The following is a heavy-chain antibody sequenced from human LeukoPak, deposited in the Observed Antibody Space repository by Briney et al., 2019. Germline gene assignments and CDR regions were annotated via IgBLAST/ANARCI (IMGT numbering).Heavy chain of an antibody. CDR3: AKGSSGYFADL. V-gene: IGHV3-23*01. CDR2: ISNDGGGT. J-gene: IGHJ5*02. Sequence: GGSLRLSCAASGFIFNNYGLIWVRQAPGKGLEWVSAISNDGGGTQYADFVEGRFTISRDNSKNTLFLQMSSLRAEDTALYYCAKGSSGYFADLWGQGTLATVSS. CDR1: GFIFNNYG. D-gene: IGHD3-22*01.